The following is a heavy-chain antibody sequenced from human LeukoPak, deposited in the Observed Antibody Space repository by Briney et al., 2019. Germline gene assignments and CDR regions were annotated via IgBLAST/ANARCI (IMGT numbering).Heavy chain of an antibody. CDR3: ARDLIVGATMGNY. V-gene: IGHV1-3*01. Sequence: ASVKVSCKASGYTFTSYAMHWVRQAPGQRLEWMGWINAGNGNTKYSQKFQGRVTITRDTSASTAYMELSSLRSEDTAVYYCARDLIVGATMGNYWGQGTLVTVSS. J-gene: IGHJ4*02. D-gene: IGHD1-26*01. CDR2: INAGNGNT. CDR1: GYTFTSYA.